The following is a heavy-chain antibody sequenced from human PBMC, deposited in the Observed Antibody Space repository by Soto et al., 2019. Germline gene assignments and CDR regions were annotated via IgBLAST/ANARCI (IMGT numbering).Heavy chain of an antibody. V-gene: IGHV4-31*03. Sequence: SETLSLTCTVSGGSISSDGYYWNWIRQHPGRGLEWIGYISYRGSTYYNPSLKSRVVISVDTSQNQISLKLTSVTSADTAVYHCARGPYYYGSSGTTWAQGNLVPVSS. CDR3: ARGPYYYGSSGTT. D-gene: IGHD3-22*01. CDR2: ISYRGST. J-gene: IGHJ5*02. CDR1: GGSISSDGYY.